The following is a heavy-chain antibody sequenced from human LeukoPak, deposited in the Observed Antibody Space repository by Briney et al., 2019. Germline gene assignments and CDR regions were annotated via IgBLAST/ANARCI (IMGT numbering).Heavy chain of an antibody. D-gene: IGHD3-16*01. CDR1: GYTFTGYY. Sequence: GASVKVSCKASGYTFTGYYMQWVRQAPGQGLEWMGWINSNSGATNYAQKFQGRVTMTRDTSINTAYMELSRLRSDDTAVYYCARGGSVAGSGPYYYYFSMAVWGKGTTVTVSS. CDR3: ARGGSVAGSGPYYYYFSMAV. V-gene: IGHV1-2*02. J-gene: IGHJ6*03. CDR2: INSNSGAT.